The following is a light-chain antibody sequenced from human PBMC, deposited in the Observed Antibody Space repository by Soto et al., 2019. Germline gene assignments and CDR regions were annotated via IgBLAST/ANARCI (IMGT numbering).Light chain of an antibody. CDR3: LQYLNFLRI. CDR2: WAS. V-gene: IGKV4-1*01. J-gene: IGKJ2*01. CDR1: QNVLYSSNNKNY. Sequence: DIVVTQPPDSLAVSLGERATINCKSSQNVLYSSNNKNYLAWYHQKAGQPPKLLISWASTRESGVPDRFSGSGSGTVFPLTITILQAEDVTVYYCLQYLNFLRIFGQGTGWRSN.